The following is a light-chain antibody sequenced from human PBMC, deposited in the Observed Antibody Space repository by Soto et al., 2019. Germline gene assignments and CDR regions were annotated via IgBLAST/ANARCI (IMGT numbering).Light chain of an antibody. CDR2: HAS. Sequence: DIQMTQSPSSVSASVGYRVTITCRASQTISSWLAWYQQRPGKAPKILIYHASSLETGVPSRFSGSGSGTEFTLTISSLQPDDFATYYCQHYNSYGTFGQGTKVDIK. CDR1: QTISSW. V-gene: IGKV1-5*01. J-gene: IGKJ1*01. CDR3: QHYNSYGT.